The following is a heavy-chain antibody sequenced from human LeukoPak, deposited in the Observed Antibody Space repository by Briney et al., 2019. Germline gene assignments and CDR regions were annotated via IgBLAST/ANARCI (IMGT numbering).Heavy chain of an antibody. CDR2: ITSSRSYI. J-gene: IGHJ4*02. D-gene: IGHD3-9*01. Sequence: GGSLRLSCAASGFTFSSYSMNWVRQAPGKGLEWVSSITSSRSYIYYADSVKGRFTISRDNAKNSLYLQMDSLRAEDTAVYYCAREALTGYYTAFDYWGQGTLVTVSS. V-gene: IGHV3-21*01. CDR1: GFTFSSYS. CDR3: AREALTGYYTAFDY.